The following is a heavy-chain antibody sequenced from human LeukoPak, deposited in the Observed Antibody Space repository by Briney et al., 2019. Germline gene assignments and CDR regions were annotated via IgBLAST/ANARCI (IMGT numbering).Heavy chain of an antibody. Sequence: SETLSLTCTVSGGSIISSSYYWGWIRQPPGKGLELIGAIYYSRNTYYNPSLKSRVTISVDTSKNQFSLKLNSVTAADTAVYHCAGLVVGTATIDYWGQGTLVTVSS. CDR2: IYYSRNT. D-gene: IGHD2-21*02. CDR1: GGSIISSSYY. V-gene: IGHV4-39*01. J-gene: IGHJ4*02. CDR3: AGLVVGTATIDY.